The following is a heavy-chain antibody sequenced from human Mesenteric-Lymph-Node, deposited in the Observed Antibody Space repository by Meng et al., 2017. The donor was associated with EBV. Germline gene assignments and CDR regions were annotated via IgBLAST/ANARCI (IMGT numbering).Heavy chain of an antibody. CDR2: IYWDDDK. D-gene: IGHD2-15*01. CDR1: GFSLSTRGVA. CDR3: AYAFASIA. Sequence: QIPLHETGPTLVKPAQTLPPTCSFSGFSLSTRGVAVGWIRQPPGKALEWLALIYWDDDKRYSPSLKSRLTITKDTSKNQVVLTLSNMDPVDTATYYCAYAFASIAWGQGTLVTVSS. V-gene: IGHV2-5*02. J-gene: IGHJ4*02.